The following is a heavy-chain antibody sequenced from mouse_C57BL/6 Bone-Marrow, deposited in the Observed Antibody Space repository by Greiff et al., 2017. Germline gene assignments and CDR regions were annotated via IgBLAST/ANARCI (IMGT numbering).Heavy chain of an antibody. D-gene: IGHD2-1*01. CDR3: TTCYGNSAWFAY. Sequence: EVQLQQSGAELVRPGASVKLSCTASGFNIKDDYMHWVKQRPEQGLEWIGWIDPENGDTEYASKFQGKATITADPSSNTAYLQLSSLTSEDTAVYYCTTCYGNSAWFAYWGQGTLVTVSA. J-gene: IGHJ3*01. CDR2: IDPENGDT. V-gene: IGHV14-4*01. CDR1: GFNIKDDY.